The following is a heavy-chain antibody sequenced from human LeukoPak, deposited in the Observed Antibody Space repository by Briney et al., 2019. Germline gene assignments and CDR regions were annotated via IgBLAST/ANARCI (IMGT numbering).Heavy chain of an antibody. CDR2: IYYSGST. CDR1: GGSISSSSYY. D-gene: IGHD5-18*01. CDR3: ARLGGYSYGDLDY. V-gene: IGHV4-39*07. J-gene: IGHJ4*02. Sequence: RPSETLSLTCTVSGGSISSSSYYWGWIRQPPGKGLEWIGSIYYSGSTNYNPSLKSRVTISVDTSKNQFSLKLSSVTAADTAVYYCARLGGYSYGDLDYWGQGTLVTVSS.